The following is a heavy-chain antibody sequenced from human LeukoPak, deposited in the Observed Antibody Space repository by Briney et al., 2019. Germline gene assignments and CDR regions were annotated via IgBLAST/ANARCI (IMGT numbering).Heavy chain of an antibody. CDR1: GGSISSSNW. CDR2: IYHSGST. CDR3: ARLLDSSGYYDYYYYMDV. J-gene: IGHJ6*03. V-gene: IGHV4-4*02. D-gene: IGHD3-22*01. Sequence: SETLSLTCAVSGGSISSSNWWSWVRQPPGKGLEWIGEIYHSGSTNYNPSLKSRVTISVDKSKNQFSLKLSSVTAADTAVYYCARLLDSSGYYDYYYYMDVWGKGTTVAVSS.